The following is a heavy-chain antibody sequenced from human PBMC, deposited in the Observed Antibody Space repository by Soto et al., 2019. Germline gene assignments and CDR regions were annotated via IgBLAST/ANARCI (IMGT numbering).Heavy chain of an antibody. Sequence: PSETLSLTCTVSGGSISTYHWSWIRQPPGKGLEWIGYIYYSGSTNYNPSLKSRVTISVDTSKNQFSLKLRSVTAADTAVYYCASDSSGYFYAPDSWGQGTLVTVSS. D-gene: IGHD3-22*01. CDR1: GGSISTYH. V-gene: IGHV4-59*12. CDR3: ASDSSGYFYAPDS. CDR2: IYYSGST. J-gene: IGHJ4*02.